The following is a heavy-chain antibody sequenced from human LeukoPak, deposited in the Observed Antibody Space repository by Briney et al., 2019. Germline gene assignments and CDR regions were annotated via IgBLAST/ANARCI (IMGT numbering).Heavy chain of an antibody. J-gene: IGHJ5*02. V-gene: IGHV4-39*01. CDR3: ARGFLVWTGTTWGNNWFDP. D-gene: IGHD1-1*01. Sequence: SETLSLTCTVSGGSISSSSYYWGWIRQPPGKGLEWIGSIYYSGSTYYNPSLKSRVTISVDTSKNQFSLKLSSVTAADTAVYYCARGFLVWTGTTWGNNWFDPWGQGTLVTVSS. CDR1: GGSISSSSYY. CDR2: IYYSGST.